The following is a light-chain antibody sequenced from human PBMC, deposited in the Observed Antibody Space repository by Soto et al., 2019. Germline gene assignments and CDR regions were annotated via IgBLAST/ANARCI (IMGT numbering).Light chain of an antibody. CDR1: QSVGKNY. CDR2: GAS. V-gene: IGKV3-20*01. J-gene: IGKJ4*01. CDR3: QQYGSSPPQLT. Sequence: TQSPGTLSLSPGERATLSCRASQSVGKNYLAWYQHKSGQAPRLLIHGASNRATAIPERFSGSGSGTDFTLTISRLEPEDFAVYYCQQYGSSPPQLTFGGGTKVDIK.